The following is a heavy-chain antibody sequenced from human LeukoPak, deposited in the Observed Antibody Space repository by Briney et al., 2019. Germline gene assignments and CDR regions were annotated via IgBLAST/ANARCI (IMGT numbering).Heavy chain of an antibody. V-gene: IGHV3-48*04. CDR1: GFTFSSYS. D-gene: IGHD2-21*01. J-gene: IGHJ4*02. CDR2: ISSSSSTI. CDR3: ARRRGRFLTHCGTECYSGYDH. Sequence: HPGGSLRLSCAASGFTFSSYSMNWVRQAPGKGLEWVSYISSSSSTIYYADSVKGRFTISRDNAKNSLYLQMNSLRAEDTAVYYCARRRGRFLTHCGTECYSGYDHWGQGALVAVAS.